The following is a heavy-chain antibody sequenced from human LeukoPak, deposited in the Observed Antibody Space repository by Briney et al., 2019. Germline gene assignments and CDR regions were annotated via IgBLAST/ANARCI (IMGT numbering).Heavy chain of an antibody. CDR2: INPNSGGT. CDR1: GYTFTGYY. D-gene: IGHD6-13*01. Sequence: ASVTVSCKASGYTFTGYYMHWVRQAPGQGLEWMGWINPNSGGTNYAQKFQGRVTMTRDTSISTAYMELSRLRSDDTAVYYCAREGSSWPYNWFDPWGQGTLVTVSS. V-gene: IGHV1-2*02. CDR3: AREGSSWPYNWFDP. J-gene: IGHJ5*02.